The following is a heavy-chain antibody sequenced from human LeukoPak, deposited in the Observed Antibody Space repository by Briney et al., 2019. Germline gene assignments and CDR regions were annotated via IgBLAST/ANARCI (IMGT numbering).Heavy chain of an antibody. CDR3: AKHGGFYGSRFDY. D-gene: IGHD3-16*01. J-gene: IGHJ4*02. Sequence: GGSLTLSCAASGFTFSSYAMSWVRQAPGKGLEWVSSISGSAAGTYYADSVAGRFTISRDNSENTLYLQVNSLRAEDTAVYYCAKHGGFYGSRFDYWGQGALVTVSS. CDR2: ISGSAAGT. V-gene: IGHV3-23*01. CDR1: GFTFSSYA.